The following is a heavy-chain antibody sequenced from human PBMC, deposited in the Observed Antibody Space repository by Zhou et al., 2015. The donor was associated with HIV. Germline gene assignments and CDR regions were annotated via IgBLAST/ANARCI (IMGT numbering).Heavy chain of an antibody. V-gene: IGHV3-21*02. CDR3: ARAKMEATYDLWTTGPYAGYMDV. Sequence: EVQLLESGGGLVQPGRSLTLSCEASGFTFNDYTMVWVRQAPGRGLEWVSSITTASSFIYYADSVKGRFTISRDNAKNSLYLQMSSLRAEDTAVYYCARAKMEATYDLWTTGPYAGYMDVWGKGTTVTVSS. CDR2: ITTASSFI. CDR1: GFTFNDYT. D-gene: IGHD3/OR15-3a*01. J-gene: IGHJ6*03.